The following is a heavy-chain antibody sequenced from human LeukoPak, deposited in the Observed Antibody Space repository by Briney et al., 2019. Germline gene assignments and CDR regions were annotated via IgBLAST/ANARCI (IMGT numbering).Heavy chain of an antibody. J-gene: IGHJ5*02. CDR2: MFYSEST. CDR1: GGSISTRIYY. V-gene: IGHV4-39*01. D-gene: IGHD6-13*01. Sequence: SETLSLTCIVSGGSISTRIYYWGWIRQPPGKGPEGSGSMFYSESTYYNPSLKTRVTISVDTSKHQFSLKLSSVTAADTAVYYCGRNSIAVAGTSWFNPWGQGTLVTVSS. CDR3: GRNSIAVAGTSWFNP.